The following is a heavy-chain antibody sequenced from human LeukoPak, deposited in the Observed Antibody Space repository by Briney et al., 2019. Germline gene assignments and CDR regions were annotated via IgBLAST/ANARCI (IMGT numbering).Heavy chain of an antibody. D-gene: IGHD3-22*01. CDR3: ARHPWLLLSILDY. CDR2: IYTSGST. Sequence: SETLSLSCTVSGGSISSYYWSWIRQPAGKGLEWIGRIYTSGSTNFNPSLKSRVTISVDTSKNQFSLKLSSVTAADTAVYYCARHPWLLLSILDYWGQGTLVTVSS. J-gene: IGHJ4*02. CDR1: GGSISSYY. V-gene: IGHV4-4*07.